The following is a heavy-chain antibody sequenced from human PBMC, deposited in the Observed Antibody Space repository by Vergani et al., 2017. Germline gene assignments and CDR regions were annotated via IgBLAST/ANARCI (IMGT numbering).Heavy chain of an antibody. V-gene: IGHV4-31*03. CDR3: ARDRNRQYYDFWSGQEGMDV. D-gene: IGHD3-3*01. Sequence: QVQLQESGPGLVKPSQTLSLTCTVSGGSISSGGYYWSWIRQHPGKGLEWIGYIYYSGSTYYNPSLKSRVTISVDTSKNQFSLKLSSVTAADTAVYYCARDRNRQYYDFWSGQEGMDVWGQGTTVTVSS. J-gene: IGHJ6*02. CDR1: GGSISSGGYY. CDR2: IYYSGST.